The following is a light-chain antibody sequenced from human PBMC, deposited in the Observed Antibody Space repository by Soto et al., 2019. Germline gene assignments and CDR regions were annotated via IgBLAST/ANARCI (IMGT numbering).Light chain of an antibody. CDR3: SSHTSVNTRV. V-gene: IGLV2-14*01. Sequence: QSALTQPASVTGSPGQSIAISCTGTSSDVGTYDYVSWYQQYPDKAPKLIIYEVTQRPSGVSNRFSGSKSGNTASLTISGLQAEDEADYYCSSHTSVNTRVFGTGTKLTVL. CDR1: SSDVGTYDY. J-gene: IGLJ1*01. CDR2: EVT.